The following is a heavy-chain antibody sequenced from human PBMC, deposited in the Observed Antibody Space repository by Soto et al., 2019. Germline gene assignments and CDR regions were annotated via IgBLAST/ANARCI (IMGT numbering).Heavy chain of an antibody. CDR2: ISGYNGNT. CDR3: ARDTSHYFDH. J-gene: IGHJ4*02. V-gene: IGHV1-18*04. Sequence: GASVKVSCKASGYTLTSYGITWVRQAPGQGLEWMGWISGYNGNTNYAQKFQDRVTMTTDTAATTAYMELRSLTSDDSAMYFCARDTSHYFDHWGQGILVTVS. CDR1: GYTLTSYG. D-gene: IGHD2-2*01.